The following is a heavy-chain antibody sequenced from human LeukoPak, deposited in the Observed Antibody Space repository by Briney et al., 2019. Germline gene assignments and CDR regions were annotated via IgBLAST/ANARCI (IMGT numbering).Heavy chain of an antibody. D-gene: IGHD5-12*01. V-gene: IGHV4-34*01. Sequence: KASETLSLTCAVYGGSFSGYYWSWIRQPPGKGLEWIGEINHSGSTNYNPSLKSRVTISVDTSKNQFSLKLSSVTAADTAVYYCARGRKWLRFFYFDYWGQGTLVTVSS. CDR2: INHSGST. J-gene: IGHJ4*02. CDR1: GGSFSGYY. CDR3: ARGRKWLRFFYFDY.